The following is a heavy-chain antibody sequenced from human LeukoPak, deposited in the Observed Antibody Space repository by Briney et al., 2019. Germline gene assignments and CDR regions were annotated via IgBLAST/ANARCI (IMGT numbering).Heavy chain of an antibody. CDR3: ARDVVDSGYSLFDY. D-gene: IGHD5-12*01. V-gene: IGHV1-69*04. Sequence: SVKVSCKDSGGTFSSYTISWVRQAPGQGLEWMGKIIPIFGIANYAQKFQGRVMITADKSTSTAYLELSSLRSEDTAVYYCARDVVDSGYSLFDYWGQGTLVTVSS. CDR2: IIPIFGIA. J-gene: IGHJ4*02. CDR1: GGTFSSYT.